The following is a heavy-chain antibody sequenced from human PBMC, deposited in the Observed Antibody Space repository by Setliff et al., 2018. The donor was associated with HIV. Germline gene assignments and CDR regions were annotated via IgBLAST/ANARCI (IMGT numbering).Heavy chain of an antibody. CDR2: IIPSFGTP. CDR1: GGTFSRYG. CDR3: ARLYGSGSYYNRDDAFDI. V-gene: IGHV1-69*05. J-gene: IGHJ3*02. D-gene: IGHD3-10*01. Sequence: SVKVSCKASGGTFSRYGINWVRQAPGQGLEWMGGIIPSFGTPNNAQKFLGRVTITMDESTSTAYMELSSLRSEDTAMYYCARLYGSGSYYNRDDAFDIWGQGTMVTVSS.